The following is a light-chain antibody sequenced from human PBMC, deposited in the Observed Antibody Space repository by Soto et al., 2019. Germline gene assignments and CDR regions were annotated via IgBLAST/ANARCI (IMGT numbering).Light chain of an antibody. CDR2: AAS. V-gene: IGKV1-27*01. J-gene: IGKJ1*01. CDR3: QKYNRAPWT. CDR1: QDIGNF. Sequence: ILMTQSASSLSAFGGDRFTISCRASQDIGNFLAWYQQKPGKVPKLLIYAASTLQSGVPSRFSGSGSGTDFTLTISSLQPEDVATYYCQKYNRAPWTFGHGTQV.